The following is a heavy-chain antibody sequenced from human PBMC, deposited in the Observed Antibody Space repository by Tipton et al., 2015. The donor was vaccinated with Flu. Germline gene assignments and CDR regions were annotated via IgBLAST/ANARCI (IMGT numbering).Heavy chain of an antibody. V-gene: IGHV1-69*01. CDR3: ATGPEWFGGPGGGYKYFHH. CDR2: IIPIFGTA. J-gene: IGHJ1*01. Sequence: QLVQSGAEVKKPGSSVKVSCKASGGTFSSFAINWVRQAPGQGLEWMGGIIPIFGTANYAQKFQGRVTITAGESTNTAYMELSSLRSEDTAVYYCATGPEWFGGPGGGYKYFHHWGQGTLVTVSS. D-gene: IGHD3-10*01. CDR1: GGTFSSFA.